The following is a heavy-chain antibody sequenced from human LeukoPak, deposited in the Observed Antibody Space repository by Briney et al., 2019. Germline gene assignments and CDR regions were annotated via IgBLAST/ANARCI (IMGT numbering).Heavy chain of an antibody. CDR2: IYYSGST. V-gene: IGHV4-39*01. CDR3: ARFQGLVLVGFDY. J-gene: IGHJ4*02. D-gene: IGHD6-19*01. CDR1: GGSISSSSYY. Sequence: SETLSLTCTVSGGSISSSSYYWGWIRQPPGKGLEWIGSIYYSGSTYYNPSLKSRVTISVDTSKNQFSLKLSSVTAADTAVYYCARFQGLVLVGFDYWGQGTLVTVSS.